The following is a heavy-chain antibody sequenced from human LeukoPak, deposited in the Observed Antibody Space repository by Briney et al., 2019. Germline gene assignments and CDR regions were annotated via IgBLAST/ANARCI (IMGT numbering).Heavy chain of an antibody. Sequence: ASVKVSCKASGYTFTGSYINWVRQATGQGLEWMGWMNPNSGNTGYAQKFQGRVTMTRNTSISTTYMELSSPRSEDTAVYLSARRPTADFWSGYYYSAEFFKIEDPQFDPWGQGTLVTVSS. V-gene: IGHV1-8*01. J-gene: IGHJ5*02. CDR2: MNPNSGNT. CDR1: GYTFTGSY. CDR3: ARRPTADFWSGYYYSAEFFKIEDPQFDP. D-gene: IGHD3-3*01.